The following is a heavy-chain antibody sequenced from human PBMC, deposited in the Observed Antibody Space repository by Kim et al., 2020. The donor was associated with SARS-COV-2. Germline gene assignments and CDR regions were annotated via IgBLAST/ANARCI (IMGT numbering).Heavy chain of an antibody. D-gene: IGHD5-12*01. Sequence: SETLSLTCSVSGGSISSDSNYWGWFRQPPGKGLEWIGSIYYSGSTYYNPSFKSRVTISVDTSISQFSLKLNSVTAADTAVYYCVRHREGYKRHCDYWGQGALVTVSS. J-gene: IGHJ4*02. CDR3: VRHREGYKRHCDY. V-gene: IGHV4-39*01. CDR2: IYYSGST. CDR1: GGSISSDSNY.